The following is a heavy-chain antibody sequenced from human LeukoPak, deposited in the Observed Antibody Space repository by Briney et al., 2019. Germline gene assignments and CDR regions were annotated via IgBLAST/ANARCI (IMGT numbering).Heavy chain of an antibody. D-gene: IGHD2-2*02. J-gene: IGHJ4*02. V-gene: IGHV1-69*05. CDR1: GGTFSSYA. CDR3: ARARVHCSSTSCYKGAGFDY. CDR2: IIPIFGTA. Sequence: GSSVKVSCKASGGTFSSYAISRVRQAPGQGLEWMGGIIPIFGTANYAQKFQGRVTITTDESTSTAYMELSSLRSEDTAVYYCARARVHCSSTSCYKGAGFDYWGQGTLVTVSS.